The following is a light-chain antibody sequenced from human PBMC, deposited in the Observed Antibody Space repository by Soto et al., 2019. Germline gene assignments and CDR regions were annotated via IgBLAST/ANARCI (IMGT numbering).Light chain of an antibody. J-gene: IGKJ4*01. CDR3: LQRKRYPLT. CDR1: EGISPY. CDR2: TAS. V-gene: IGKV1-9*01. Sequence: IPLTQSPSSLSASVGDRVAITCRASEGISPYLAWYQEKPGKVPKLLIDTASTLQNGVPSRFSGSGSGTDFTLTISSLQPEDFATYYCLQRKRYPLTFGGGTRVEIK.